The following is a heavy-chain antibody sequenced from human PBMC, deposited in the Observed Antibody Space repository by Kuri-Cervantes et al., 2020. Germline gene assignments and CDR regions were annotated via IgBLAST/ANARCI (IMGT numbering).Heavy chain of an antibody. CDR3: ARDVMVRGLPTNY. Sequence: SETLSLTSAVPGGSISSSNWWSWVRQPPGKGLEWIGEIYHSGSTNYNPSLKSRVTISIDKSKNQSSLKLNSVTAADTAVYYCARDVMVRGLPTNYWGRGTPVTVSS. CDR2: IYHSGST. D-gene: IGHD3-10*01. CDR1: GGSISSSNW. J-gene: IGHJ4*02. V-gene: IGHV4-4*02.